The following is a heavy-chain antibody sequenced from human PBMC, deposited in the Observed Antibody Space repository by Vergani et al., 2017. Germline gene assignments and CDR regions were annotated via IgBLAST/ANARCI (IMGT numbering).Heavy chain of an antibody. CDR2: IYYSGST. Sequence: QLQLQESGPGLVKPSETLSLTCTVSGGSLSSSSYYWGWLRQPPGKGLEWIGSIYYSGSTYYNPSLKSRVTISVDTSKNQFSLKLSSVTAADTAVYYCARPGSGDTWPLDAFDMWGQGTMVTVSS. V-gene: IGHV4-39*01. CDR1: GGSLSSSSYY. J-gene: IGHJ3*02. D-gene: IGHD3-10*01. CDR3: ARPGSGDTWPLDAFDM.